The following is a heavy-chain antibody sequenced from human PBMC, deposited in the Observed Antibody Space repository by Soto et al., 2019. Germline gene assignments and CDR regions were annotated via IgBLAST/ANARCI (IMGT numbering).Heavy chain of an antibody. J-gene: IGHJ5*02. V-gene: IGHV3-30*18. Sequence: SLRLSCAASGFTFSSYGMHWVRQAPGKGLEWVAVISYDGSNKYYADSVKGRFTISRDNSKNTLYLQMNSLRAEDTAVYYCAKGYCSGGSCPRAGDWFDPWGQGTLVTVSS. CDR1: GFTFSSYG. CDR2: ISYDGSNK. CDR3: AKGYCSGGSCPRAGDWFDP. D-gene: IGHD2-15*01.